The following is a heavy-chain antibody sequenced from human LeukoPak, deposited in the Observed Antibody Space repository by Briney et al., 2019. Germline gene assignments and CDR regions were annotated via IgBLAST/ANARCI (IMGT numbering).Heavy chain of an antibody. CDR3: AREGQSPGVATVTSFDY. CDR1: GYTFTSYD. D-gene: IGHD5-12*01. CDR2: MNPNSGNT. Sequence: GASVKVSCTASGYTFTSYDINWVRQATGQGLEWMGWMNPNSGNTGYAQKFQGRVTMTRNTSISTAYMELSSLRSEDTAVYYCAREGQSPGVATVTSFDYWGQGTLVTVSS. J-gene: IGHJ4*02. V-gene: IGHV1-8*01.